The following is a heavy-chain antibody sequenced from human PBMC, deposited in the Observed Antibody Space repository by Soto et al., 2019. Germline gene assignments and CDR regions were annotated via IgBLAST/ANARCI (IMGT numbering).Heavy chain of an antibody. V-gene: IGHV1-69*13. CDR2: IIPIFGTA. CDR1: GGTFSSYA. D-gene: IGHD6-13*01. CDR3: ARQIAAAGPTYYYYGMDV. J-gene: IGHJ6*02. Sequence: SVKVSCKASGGTFSSYAISWVRQAPGQGLEWMGGIIPIFGTANYAQKFQGRVTITADESTSTAYMELSSLRSEDTAVYYCARQIAAAGPTYYYYGMDVWGQGTTVT.